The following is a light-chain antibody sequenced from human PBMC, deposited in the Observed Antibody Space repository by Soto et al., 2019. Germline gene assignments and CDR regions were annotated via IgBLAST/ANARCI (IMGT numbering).Light chain of an antibody. CDR1: QSVSSSY. CDR3: QQYGSSPFT. V-gene: IGKV3-20*01. Sequence: EIVLTQSPCTLSLSPGERATLYCRASQSVSSSYLAWYQQKPGQAPRLLIYGASSRATGIPDRFSGSGSGTDFPLTISRLEPEDFAVYYCQQYGSSPFTFGQGTRLEIK. CDR2: GAS. J-gene: IGKJ5*01.